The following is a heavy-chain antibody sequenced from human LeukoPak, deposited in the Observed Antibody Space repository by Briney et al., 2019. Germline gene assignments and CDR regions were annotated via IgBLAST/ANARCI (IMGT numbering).Heavy chain of an antibody. CDR1: GFTFSSYD. CDR2: IGTAGDT. J-gene: IGHJ4*02. D-gene: IGHD5-18*01. V-gene: IGHV3-13*04. Sequence: GGSLRLSCAASGFTFSSYDMHWVRQATGKGLEWVSAIGTAGDTYYPGSVKGRFTISRENAKNSLYLQMNSLRAGDTAVYYWARAARGYSYGSFDYWGQGTLVTVSS. CDR3: ARAARGYSYGSFDY.